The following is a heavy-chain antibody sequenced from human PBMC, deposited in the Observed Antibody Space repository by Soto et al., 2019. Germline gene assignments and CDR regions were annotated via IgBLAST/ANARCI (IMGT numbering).Heavy chain of an antibody. CDR2: ISAGGSDT. V-gene: IGHV3-23*01. D-gene: IGHD2-2*01. CDR1: GFVFSDYA. CDR3: ASVPIWCGSSSCYTEGCDS. J-gene: IGHJ4*02. Sequence: VQLLDSGGGWVQPGGSLRLSCVASGFVFSDYAMSWVRQAPGKGLEWVSAISAGGSDTYYADSVKGRFTVSRVNSESTLYLQMNTLRAEDTAIYYCASVPIWCGSSSCYTEGCDSWGQGTLVTVSS.